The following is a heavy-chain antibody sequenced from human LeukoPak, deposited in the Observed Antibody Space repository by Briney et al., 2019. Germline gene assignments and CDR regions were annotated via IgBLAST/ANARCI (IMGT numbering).Heavy chain of an antibody. CDR2: ISYDGGNK. CDR1: GFTFSSYG. J-gene: IGHJ6*02. D-gene: IGHD3-22*01. Sequence: GGSLRLSCAASGFTFSSYGMHGVRQAPGKGLEWVAVISYDGGNKYYADSVKGRFTISRDNSKNTLYLQMNSLRAEDTAVYYCAKDLSDSGYFQFMDDWGQGTTVTVSS. CDR3: AKDLSDSGYFQFMDD. V-gene: IGHV3-30*18.